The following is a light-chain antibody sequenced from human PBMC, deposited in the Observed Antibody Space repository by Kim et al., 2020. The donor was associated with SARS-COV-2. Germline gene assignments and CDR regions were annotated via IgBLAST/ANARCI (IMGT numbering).Light chain of an antibody. CDR3: QQYNDWPPGDT. V-gene: IGKV3-15*01. J-gene: IGKJ2*01. CDR1: ENISTY. Sequence: EIVMTQSPATLSASPGERATLSCRASENISTYLAWYQQKPGQAPRLLIYGASTRATGIPARFSGSGSGTEFTLTISSLQSEDFAIYYCQQYNDWPPGDTFGQGTKLEIK. CDR2: GAS.